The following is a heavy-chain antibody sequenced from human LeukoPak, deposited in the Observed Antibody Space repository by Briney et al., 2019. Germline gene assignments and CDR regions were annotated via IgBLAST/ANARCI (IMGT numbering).Heavy chain of an antibody. CDR1: GFTFSSYG. J-gene: IGHJ5*02. D-gene: IGHD3-10*01. CDR3: ARALISLVRGATDWFDP. CDR2: IKEDGSQK. Sequence: GGSLRLSCAASGFTFSSYGMSWVRQAPGKGLEWVANIKEDGSQKYYVDSVKGRFTISKDNAKNSLYLQMNSLRAEDTAVYYCARALISLVRGATDWFDPWGHGTLVTVSS. V-gene: IGHV3-7*01.